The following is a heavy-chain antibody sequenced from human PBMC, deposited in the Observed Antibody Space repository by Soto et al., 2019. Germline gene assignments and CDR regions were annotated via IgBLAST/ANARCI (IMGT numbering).Heavy chain of an antibody. V-gene: IGHV3-23*01. Sequence: GGSLRLSCADSGFPSSTYALNWVRQAPRKGPEWVSTISESGHHTHYADSVKGRFTISRDKSKNTLSLQMNSLRVDDTAIYYCTKSDGCGGGACYTGTYYYFDVWGRGTLVTVSS. CDR1: GFPSSTYA. CDR2: ISESGHHT. D-gene: IGHD3-16*02. J-gene: IGHJ2*01. CDR3: TKSDGCGGGACYTGTYYYFDV.